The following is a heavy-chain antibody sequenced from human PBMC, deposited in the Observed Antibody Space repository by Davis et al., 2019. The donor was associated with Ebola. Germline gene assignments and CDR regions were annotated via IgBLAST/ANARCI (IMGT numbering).Heavy chain of an antibody. Sequence: GSLRLSCTVSGGSISSSNWWSWVRQPPGKGLEWIGEIYHSGSTNYNPSLKSRVTISVDKSKNQFSLKLSSVTAADTAVYYCARAPGIAAAGTLGYWGQGTLVTVSS. J-gene: IGHJ4*02. CDR3: ARAPGIAAAGTLGY. D-gene: IGHD6-13*01. CDR1: GGSISSSNW. CDR2: IYHSGST. V-gene: IGHV4-4*02.